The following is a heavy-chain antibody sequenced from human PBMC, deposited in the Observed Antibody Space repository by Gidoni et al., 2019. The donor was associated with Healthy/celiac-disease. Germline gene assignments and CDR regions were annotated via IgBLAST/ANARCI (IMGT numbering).Heavy chain of an antibody. D-gene: IGHD3-22*01. CDR1: GGSISRSSYY. CDR2: IYYSGST. CDR3: ASEGPMIVVPTGGFDY. J-gene: IGHJ4*02. Sequence: QLQLQESGPGLVKPSETLSLTCTVSGGSISRSSYYWGWIRQPPGKGLEWIGSIYYSGSTYYNPSLKSRVTISVDTSKNQFSLKLSSVTAADTAVYYCASEGPMIVVPTGGFDYWGQGTLVTVSS. V-gene: IGHV4-39*01.